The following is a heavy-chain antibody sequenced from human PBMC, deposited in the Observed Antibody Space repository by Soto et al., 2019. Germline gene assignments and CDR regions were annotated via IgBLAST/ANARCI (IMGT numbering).Heavy chain of an antibody. CDR1: GGSINSGGYC. CDR3: SRGILV. V-gene: IGHV4-31*01. Sequence: QVQLQESGPGLVKPSQTLSLTCTVSGGSINSGGYCWSWIRQHPGKGLDWIGCISYGGSTSYNPSLKRLVTISVDTSKNQFYLKLTSVTAADTAVYYCSRGILVWGQGALITVSS. D-gene: IGHD5-18*01. CDR2: ISYGGST. J-gene: IGHJ4*02.